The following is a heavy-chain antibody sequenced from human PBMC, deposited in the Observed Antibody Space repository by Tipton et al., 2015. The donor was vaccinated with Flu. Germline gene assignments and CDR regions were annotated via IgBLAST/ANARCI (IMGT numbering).Heavy chain of an antibody. V-gene: IGHV4-39*07. Sequence: LRLSCTVFGGSIGSSTYYWGWIRQPPGKGLEWIGSLYDSGITYYNPSLKSRVTISLDTSKNQFSLKLISVTAADTAVYYCARSSSVYDYVWGGSYYFDFWGQGTLVTVSS. J-gene: IGHJ4*02. D-gene: IGHD3-16*01. CDR1: GGSIGSSTYY. CDR3: ARSSSVYDYVWGGSYYFDF. CDR2: LYDSGIT.